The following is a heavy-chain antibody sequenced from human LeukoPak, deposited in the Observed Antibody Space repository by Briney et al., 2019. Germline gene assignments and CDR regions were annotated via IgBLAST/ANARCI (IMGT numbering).Heavy chain of an antibody. Sequence: PSETLSLICAVYGGSFSGYYWSWIRQPPGKGLEWIGEINHSGSTNYNPSLKSRVTISVDTSKNQFSLKLSSVTAADTAVYYCARDGSGSYFRSRRWDYFDYWGQGTLVTVSS. CDR1: GGSFSGYY. CDR2: INHSGST. V-gene: IGHV4-34*01. D-gene: IGHD1-26*01. J-gene: IGHJ4*02. CDR3: ARDGSGSYFRSRRWDYFDY.